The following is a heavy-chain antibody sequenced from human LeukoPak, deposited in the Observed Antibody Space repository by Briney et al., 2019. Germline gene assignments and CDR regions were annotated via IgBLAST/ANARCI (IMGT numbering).Heavy chain of an antibody. CDR3: ARVAVNRVPDY. CDR2: INPSGGST. CDR1: GYTFTSYY. Sequence: APVKVSCKASGYTFTSYYMHWVRQAPGQGLEWMGIINPSGGSTSYAQKFQGRVTMTRDTSTSTVYMELSSLRSEDTAVYYCARVAVNRVPDYWGQGTLVTVSS. J-gene: IGHJ4*02. V-gene: IGHV1-46*01. D-gene: IGHD6-19*01.